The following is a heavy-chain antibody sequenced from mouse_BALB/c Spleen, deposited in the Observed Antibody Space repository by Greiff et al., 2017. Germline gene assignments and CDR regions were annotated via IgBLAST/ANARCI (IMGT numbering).Heavy chain of an antibody. CDR3: ARVDNYYYFDY. J-gene: IGHJ2*01. CDR2: ISSGGSYT. D-gene: IGHD1-3*01. Sequence: EVQRVESGGGLVKPGGSLKLSCAASGFSFSSYAMSWVRQSPEKRLEWVAEISSGGSYTYYPDTVTGRFTISRDNAKNTLYLEMSSLRSEDTAMYYCARVDNYYYFDYWGQGTTLTVSS. V-gene: IGHV5-9-4*01. CDR1: GFSFSSYA.